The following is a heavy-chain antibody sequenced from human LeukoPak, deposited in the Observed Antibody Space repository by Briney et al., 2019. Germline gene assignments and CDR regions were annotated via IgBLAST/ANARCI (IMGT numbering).Heavy chain of an antibody. CDR2: INPNSGGT. J-gene: IGHJ5*02. Sequence: ASVKVSCKASGYTFTGYYMHWVRQAPGQGLEWMGWINPNSGGTNYAQKFQGRVTMTRDTSISTAYMELSRLRSDDTAVYYCARDYGNYYDSSGYYFGWWSDPWGQGTLVTVSS. CDR1: GYTFTGYY. D-gene: IGHD3-22*01. CDR3: ARDYGNYYDSSGYYFGWWSDP. V-gene: IGHV1-2*02.